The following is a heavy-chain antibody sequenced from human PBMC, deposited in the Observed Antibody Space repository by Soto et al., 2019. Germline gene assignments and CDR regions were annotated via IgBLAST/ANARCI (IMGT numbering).Heavy chain of an antibody. V-gene: IGHV3-30*03. Sequence: QVQLVESGGGVVQPGRSLRLSCAASGFTFSSYGMHWVRQAPGKGLEWVAVISYDGSNKYYADSVKGRFTISRDNSKNTKSLQMNSLSAEDTAVYYCARLWLHTVTTRHGGMDVWGQGTTVTVSS. CDR3: ARLWLHTVTTRHGGMDV. CDR2: ISYDGSNK. D-gene: IGHD4-17*01. CDR1: GFTFSSYG. J-gene: IGHJ6*02.